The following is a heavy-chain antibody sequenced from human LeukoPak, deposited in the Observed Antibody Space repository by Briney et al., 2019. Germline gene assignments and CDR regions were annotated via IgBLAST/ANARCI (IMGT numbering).Heavy chain of an antibody. J-gene: IGHJ3*02. CDR2: INPNSGGT. Sequence: ASVKVSCKASGYTFTGYYMHWVRQAPGQGLEWMGWINPNSGGTNYAQKFQGRVTMTRDTSISTAYMELSRLRSDDTAVYYCARDITGLGELSLYRGNAFDIWGQGTMVTVSS. CDR1: GYTFTGYY. CDR3: ARDITGLGELSLYRGNAFDI. V-gene: IGHV1-2*02. D-gene: IGHD3-16*02.